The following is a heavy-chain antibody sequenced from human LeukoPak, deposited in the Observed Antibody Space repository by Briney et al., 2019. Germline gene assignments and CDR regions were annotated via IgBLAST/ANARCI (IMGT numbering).Heavy chain of an antibody. V-gene: IGHV3-74*01. CDR1: GFTFSSYW. J-gene: IGHJ6*02. Sequence: GGSLRLSCAASGFTFSSYWMHWVRQAPGKGLVWVSRINSDGSSTGYADSVKGRFTISRDNAKNTLYLQMNSLRAEDTAVYYCARDYYYASSGDYGMDVWGQGTTVTVSS. CDR2: INSDGSST. D-gene: IGHD3-22*01. CDR3: ARDYYYASSGDYGMDV.